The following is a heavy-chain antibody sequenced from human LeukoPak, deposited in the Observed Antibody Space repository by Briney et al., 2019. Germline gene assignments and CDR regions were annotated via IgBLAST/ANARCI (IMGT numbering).Heavy chain of an antibody. CDR2: INHSGGT. V-gene: IGHV4-34*01. CDR3: ARTHIVVVPAARLYYYYGMDV. D-gene: IGHD2-2*01. Sequence: PSETLSLTCAVYGGSFSGYYWSWIRQPPGKGLEWIGEINHSGGTNYNPSLKSRVTISVDTSKNQFSLKLSSVTAADTAVYYCARTHIVVVPAARLYYYYGMDVWGQGTTVTVSS. J-gene: IGHJ6*02. CDR1: GGSFSGYY.